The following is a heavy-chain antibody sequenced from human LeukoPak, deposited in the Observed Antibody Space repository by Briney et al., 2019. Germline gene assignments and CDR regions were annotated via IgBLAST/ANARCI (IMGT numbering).Heavy chain of an antibody. D-gene: IGHD1-1*01. CDR3: AKRWTGTTIGQQDF. Sequence: GGSLRLSCAASGLTFRTYAMSWVRQAPGKGLEWVSSISDSGGYTFYADSVKGRFTISRDNSKNTLYLQMNSLRAEDTAVYYCAKRWTGTTIGQQDFWGQGTLVTVSS. V-gene: IGHV3-23*01. CDR2: ISDSGGYT. J-gene: IGHJ4*02. CDR1: GLTFRTYA.